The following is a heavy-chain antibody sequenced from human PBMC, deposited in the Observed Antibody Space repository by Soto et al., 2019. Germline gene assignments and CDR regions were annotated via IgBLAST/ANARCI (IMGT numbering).Heavy chain of an antibody. Sequence: GGSLRLSCAASGFTFSSYALRWVRQAPGKGLEWVSSISGSGGSTYYADSVKGRFTISRDNSKNTLYLQMNSLRAEDTAVYYCARDHITIFFNYGMDVWGQGTTVTVSS. CDR3: ARDHITIFFNYGMDV. CDR2: ISGSGGST. D-gene: IGHD3-9*01. V-gene: IGHV3-23*01. J-gene: IGHJ6*02. CDR1: GFTFSSYA.